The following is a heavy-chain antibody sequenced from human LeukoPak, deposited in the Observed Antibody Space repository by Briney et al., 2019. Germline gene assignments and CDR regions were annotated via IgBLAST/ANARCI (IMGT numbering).Heavy chain of an antibody. V-gene: IGHV5-51*01. CDR3: ARLDRSTYYFDN. J-gene: IGHJ4*02. Sequence: GESLKISCKCSGYRFSSYWIGWVRQLPGKGLELMGIISPSDSDTRYSPSFQGQVTISADKSISTTYLQWSSLKAPDTAMYYCARLDRSTYYFDNWGQGTLVTVSS. CDR2: ISPSDSDT. D-gene: IGHD2/OR15-2a*01. CDR1: GYRFSSYW.